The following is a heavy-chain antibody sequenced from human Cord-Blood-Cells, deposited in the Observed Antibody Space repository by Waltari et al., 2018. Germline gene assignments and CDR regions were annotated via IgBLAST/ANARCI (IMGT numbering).Heavy chain of an antibody. CDR3: ARARDLNWGFSFDY. CDR1: GGSFSGYY. V-gene: IGHV4-34*01. J-gene: IGHJ4*02. Sequence: QVQLQQWGAGLLKPSETLSLTCAVYGGSFSGYYWSWIRQPPGKGLEWVGEINHSGSTNYNPSLKSRVTISVDTSKNQFSLKLSSVTAADTAVYYCARARDLNWGFSFDYWGQGTLVTVSS. D-gene: IGHD7-27*01. CDR2: INHSGST.